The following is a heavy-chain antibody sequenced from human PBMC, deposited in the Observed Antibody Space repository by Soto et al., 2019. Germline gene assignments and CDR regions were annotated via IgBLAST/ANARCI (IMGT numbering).Heavy chain of an antibody. V-gene: IGHV1-69*13. CDR3: ARNETVRLGELSLYRLYYYYGMDV. J-gene: IGHJ6*02. D-gene: IGHD3-16*02. CDR2: IIPIFGTA. CDR1: GGTFSSYA. Sequence: SVKVSCKASGGTFSSYAISWVRQAPGQGLEWMGGIIPIFGTANYAQKFQGRVTITADESTSTAYMELSSLRSEDTAVYYCARNETVRLGELSLYRLYYYYGMDVWGQGTTVTVSS.